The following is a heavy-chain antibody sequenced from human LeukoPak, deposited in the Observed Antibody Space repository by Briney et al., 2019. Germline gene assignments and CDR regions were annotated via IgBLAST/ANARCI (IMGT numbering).Heavy chain of an antibody. J-gene: IGHJ4*02. CDR1: GYSFTSYW. CDR2: ILPRGSHT. CDR3: ARWGGYCTGGSCYPLYYFDS. Sequence: GESLKISCKGSGYSFTSYWIGWVRQMPGKGLEWVGIILPRGSHTRYSPSFQGQVTISADKSINTAYLQWNSLKASDTAMYYCARWGGYCTGGSCYPLYYFDSWGQGTLVTVS. D-gene: IGHD2-15*01. V-gene: IGHV5-51*01.